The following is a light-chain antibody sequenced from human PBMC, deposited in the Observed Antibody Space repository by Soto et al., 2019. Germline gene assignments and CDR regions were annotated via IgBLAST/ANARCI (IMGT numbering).Light chain of an antibody. CDR2: RAS. J-gene: IGKJ1*01. CDR3: QQSHNWPRT. V-gene: IGKV3D-15*01. Sequence: ETVMTQSPATLSVSPGERATLSCRASQSVNSNLAWYQQKPGQTPRLLLYRASTRATGIPARFSGSGSGTDFTLTISSLEPEDFAVYYCQQSHNWPRTFGQGTKVDIK. CDR1: QSVNSN.